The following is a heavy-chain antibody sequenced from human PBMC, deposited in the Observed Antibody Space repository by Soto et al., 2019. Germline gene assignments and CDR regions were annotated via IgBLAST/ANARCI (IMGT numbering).Heavy chain of an antibody. J-gene: IGHJ4*02. V-gene: IGHV3-7*01. CDR2: IKQDGSEK. CDR1: GFTFVNYW. Sequence: EVLLVESGGGLVQPGGSLRLSCAASGFTFVNYWMRWVRQAPGKGLEWVANIKQDGSEKYYADSVKGRFTISRDNTKNSLYLQMNSLRAEDTAVYYCAGILLAGFRAAHFDSWGQGTLVTVSS. D-gene: IGHD2-8*02. CDR3: AGILLAGFRAAHFDS.